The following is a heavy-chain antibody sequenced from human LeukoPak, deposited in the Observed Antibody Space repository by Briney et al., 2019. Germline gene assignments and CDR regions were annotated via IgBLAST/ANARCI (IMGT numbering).Heavy chain of an antibody. CDR3: AKDDKLCSGGSCYTNFDY. CDR2: ISGSGGST. CDR1: GFTFSCYA. J-gene: IGHJ4*02. D-gene: IGHD2-15*01. Sequence: GGSLRLSCAASGFTFSCYAMSWVRQAPGKGLEWVSAISGSGGSTYYADSVKGRFTISRDNSKNTLYLQMNSLRAEDTAVYYCAKDDKLCSGGSCYTNFDYWGQGTLVTVSS. V-gene: IGHV3-23*01.